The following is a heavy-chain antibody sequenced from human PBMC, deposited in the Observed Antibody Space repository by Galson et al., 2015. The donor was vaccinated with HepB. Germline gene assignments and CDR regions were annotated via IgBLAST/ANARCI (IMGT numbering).Heavy chain of an antibody. CDR2: IIPIFGTA. CDR3: ARVCMVDTATYYYGMDV. J-gene: IGHJ6*02. CDR1: GGTFSSYA. Sequence: SVKVSCKASGGTFSSYAISWVRQAPGQGLEWMGGIIPIFGTANYAQKFQGRVTITADESTSTAYMELSSLRSEDTAVYYCARVCMVDTATYYYGMDVWGQGTTVTVSS. V-gene: IGHV1-69*13. D-gene: IGHD5-18*01.